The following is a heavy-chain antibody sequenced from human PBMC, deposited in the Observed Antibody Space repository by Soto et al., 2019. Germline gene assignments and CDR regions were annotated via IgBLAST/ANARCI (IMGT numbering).Heavy chain of an antibody. CDR2: IKSKTDGGTT. V-gene: IGHV3-15*01. Sequence: GGSLSLSCAASELTFGNAWMSWVRQAPGKGLEGVGRIKSKTDGGTTDYAAPVKGRFTSSRDDSKNTLYLQMNRLKAENTAVYYSTRLSVRFLEWLITHYGMDVWGQGTTVTVSS. D-gene: IGHD3-3*01. CDR3: TRLSVRFLEWLITHYGMDV. CDR1: ELTFGNAW. J-gene: IGHJ6*02.